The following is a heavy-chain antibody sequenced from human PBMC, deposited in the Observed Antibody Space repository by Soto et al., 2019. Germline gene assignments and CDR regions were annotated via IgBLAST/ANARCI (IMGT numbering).Heavy chain of an antibody. CDR2: IYYSGST. CDR1: GGSVSSGSYY. J-gene: IGHJ4*02. CDR3: ARVYYYDSSGYPIDY. D-gene: IGHD3-22*01. Sequence: SETLSLTCTVSGGSVSSGSYYWSWIRQPPGKGLEWIGYIYYSGSTNYNPSLKSRVTISVDTSKNQFSLKLSSVTAADTAVYYCARVYYYDSSGYPIDYWGQGTLVTVSS. V-gene: IGHV4-61*01.